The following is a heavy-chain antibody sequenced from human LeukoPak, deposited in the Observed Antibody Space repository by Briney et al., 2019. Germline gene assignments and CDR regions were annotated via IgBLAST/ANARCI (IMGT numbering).Heavy chain of an antibody. CDR1: GGSFSGYY. V-gene: IGHV4-34*01. CDR3: ARGYSSSWYFNWFDP. D-gene: IGHD6-13*01. J-gene: IGHJ5*02. Sequence: SETLSLTCAVYGGSFSGYYWSWIRQPPGKGLEWIEEINHSGSTYYNPSLKSRVTISVDTSKNQFSLKLSSVTAADTAVYYCARGYSSSWYFNWFDPWGQGTLVTVSS. CDR2: INHSGST.